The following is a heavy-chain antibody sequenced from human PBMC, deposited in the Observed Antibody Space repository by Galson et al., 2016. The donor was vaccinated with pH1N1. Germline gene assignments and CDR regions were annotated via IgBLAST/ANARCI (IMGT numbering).Heavy chain of an antibody. CDR2: IDRTGIEK. V-gene: IGHV3-7*01. CDR3: EGGRAADY. J-gene: IGHJ4*02. CDR1: GFTFSSHW. D-gene: IGHD3-16*01. Sequence: SLRLSCAASGFTFSSHWMTWVRQAPGKGLEWVANIDRTGIEKYYGDSVKGRFTISRDNSKNSLYRQMNSLRAEDTAVYYCEGGRAADYWGQGTLVTVSS.